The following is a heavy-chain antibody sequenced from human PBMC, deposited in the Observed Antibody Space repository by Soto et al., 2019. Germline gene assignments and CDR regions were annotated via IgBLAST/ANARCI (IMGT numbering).Heavy chain of an antibody. Sequence: QVQLQQSGPRLVKPSETLSLTCTVSSGPDRSHNWGWIRQPPGRGLEWIGYVYYTGDTAYNPSLXXXXXXXXXXXXXXXXXXXXXXXXXXXXXYYCVRQGIDYLHGLVDVW. D-gene: IGHD3-10*02. CDR1: SGPDRSHN. CDR3: VRQGIDYLHGLVDV. J-gene: IGHJ6*01. CDR2: VYYTGDT. V-gene: IGHV4-59*02.